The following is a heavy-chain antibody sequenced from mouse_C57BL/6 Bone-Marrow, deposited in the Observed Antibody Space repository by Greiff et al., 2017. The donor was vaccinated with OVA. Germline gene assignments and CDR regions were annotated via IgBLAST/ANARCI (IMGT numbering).Heavy chain of an antibody. J-gene: IGHJ2*01. CDR1: GYTFTSYW. D-gene: IGHD3-1*01. CDR2: IDPSDSET. V-gene: IGHV1-52*01. Sequence: QVQLQQSGAELVRPGSSVKLSCKASGYTFTSYWMHWVKQRPIQGLEWIGNIDPSDSETHYNQKFKDKATLTVDKSSSTAYMQLSSLTSEDSAVYYCAREGVWAFFDYWGQGTTLTVSS. CDR3: AREGVWAFFDY.